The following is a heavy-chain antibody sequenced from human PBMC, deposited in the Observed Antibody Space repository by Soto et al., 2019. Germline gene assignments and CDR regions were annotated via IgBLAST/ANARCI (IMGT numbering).Heavy chain of an antibody. V-gene: IGHV4-4*02. CDR2: IYHSRST. CDR3: ARRGGGVVLTATTPFDY. D-gene: IGHD2-21*02. Sequence: QVPLQESGPRLVRPSGTLSLTCTVSSGSISTANWWSWVRQPPGRELEWIGEIYHSRSTNYNLSLKSRVTLSVDKSKNQFALRLSSVTAADTAMYYCARRGGGVVLTATTPFDYWGQGTLVTVSS. J-gene: IGHJ4*02. CDR1: SGSISTANW.